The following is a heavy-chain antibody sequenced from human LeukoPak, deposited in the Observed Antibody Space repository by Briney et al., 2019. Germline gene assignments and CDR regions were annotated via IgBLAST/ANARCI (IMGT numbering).Heavy chain of an antibody. V-gene: IGHV4-59*12. CDR1: GFTFDDYV. D-gene: IGHD3-22*01. CDR3: AKSNGYGLIDT. Sequence: GSLRLSCAASGFTFDDYVMHWVRHALGKGLEWIGNIFYSGSTYYSPSLKSRVTISLDTSRNQFSLKLNSVTAADTAVYYCAKSNGYGLIDTWGQGTMVTVSS. CDR2: IFYSGST. J-gene: IGHJ3*01.